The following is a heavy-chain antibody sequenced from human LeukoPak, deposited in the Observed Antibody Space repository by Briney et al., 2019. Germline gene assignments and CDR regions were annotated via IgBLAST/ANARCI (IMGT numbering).Heavy chain of an antibody. CDR3: ARLPNTYGATHFDY. CDR1: GGSISGFY. Sequence: PSDTLSLTCTVSGGSISGFYWSWLRQRPGKRLKCIGYMYYSGSTNYNPYLRSRVTISVDTSKNQFPLQLSSVTAADTSVYYCARLPNTYGATHFDYWGQGTLVTVSS. D-gene: IGHD1-26*01. V-gene: IGHV4-59*08. J-gene: IGHJ4*02. CDR2: MYYSGST.